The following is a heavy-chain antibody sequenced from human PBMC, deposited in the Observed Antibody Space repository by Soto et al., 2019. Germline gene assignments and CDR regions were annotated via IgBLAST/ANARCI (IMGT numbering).Heavy chain of an antibody. CDR1: GFTFSDYY. CDR3: ARTNWNDPNWFGP. D-gene: IGHD1-1*01. CDR2: ISSSGSTI. J-gene: IGHJ5*02. Sequence: QVQLVESGGGLVKPGGSLRLSCAASGFTFSDYYMSWIRQAPGKGLEWVSYISSSGSTIYYADSVKGRFTISRDNAKNSLYLQMNRLGAEETAGYYCARTNWNDPNWFGPWGQGTLVTVSS. V-gene: IGHV3-11*01.